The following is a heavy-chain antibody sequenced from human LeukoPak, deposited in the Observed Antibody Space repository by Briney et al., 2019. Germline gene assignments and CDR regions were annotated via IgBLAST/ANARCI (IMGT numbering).Heavy chain of an antibody. Sequence: SVKVSCKASGGTFSSYAISWVRQAPGQGLEWMGGIIPIFGTANYAQKFQGRVTITADESTSTAYMELSSLRSEDTAVYYCARAIAARSPFDYWGQGTLVTVSS. V-gene: IGHV1-69*13. J-gene: IGHJ4*02. D-gene: IGHD6-6*01. CDR2: IIPIFGTA. CDR1: GGTFSSYA. CDR3: ARAIAARSPFDY.